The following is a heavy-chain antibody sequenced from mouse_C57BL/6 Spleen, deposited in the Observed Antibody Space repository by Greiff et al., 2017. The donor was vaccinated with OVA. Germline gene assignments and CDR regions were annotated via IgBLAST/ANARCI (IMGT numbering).Heavy chain of an antibody. CDR3: AKGDYLFAY. Sequence: VQLKESGGGLVKPGGSLKLSCAASGFTFSDYGMHWVRQAPEKGLEWVAYISSGSSTFYYAATVKGRFTISRDNAKNTLFLQMTSLRSEDTAMYYCAKGDYLFAYWGQGTLVTVSA. J-gene: IGHJ3*01. V-gene: IGHV5-17*01. CDR1: GFTFSDYG. CDR2: ISSGSSTF. D-gene: IGHD2-4*01.